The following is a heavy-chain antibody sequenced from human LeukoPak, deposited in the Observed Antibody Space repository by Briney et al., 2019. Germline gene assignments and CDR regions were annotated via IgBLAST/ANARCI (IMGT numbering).Heavy chain of an antibody. J-gene: IGHJ4*02. CDR2: IEYSGST. CDR3: ASLTKTGTTKGYFDS. Sequence: SETLSLTCTVSGGSISSSDYCWGWIRQPPGKGLECVATIEYSGSTNYNPSPKSRVTISVDTSKNQFSLRLRSVTAADTAVYYCASLTKTGTTKGYFDSWGQGTLATVAS. D-gene: IGHD1-1*01. V-gene: IGHV4-39*01. CDR1: GGSISSSDYC.